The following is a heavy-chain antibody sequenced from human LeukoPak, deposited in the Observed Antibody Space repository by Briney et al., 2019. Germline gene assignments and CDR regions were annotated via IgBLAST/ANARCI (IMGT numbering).Heavy chain of an antibody. V-gene: IGHV4-4*07. CDR1: GGSISSYY. CDR3: ARPGRYGGERDN. D-gene: IGHD1-26*01. Sequence: SETLSLTCTVSGGSISSYYWSLIRQPAGKGLEWIGRIYTSGSTNYNPSLKSRVTTSVDTSKNQFSLKLSSVTAADTAVYYCARPGRYGGERDNWGQGTLVTVSS. CDR2: IYTSGST. J-gene: IGHJ4*02.